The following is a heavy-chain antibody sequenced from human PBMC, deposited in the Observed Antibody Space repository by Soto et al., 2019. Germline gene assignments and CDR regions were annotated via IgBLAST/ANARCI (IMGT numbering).Heavy chain of an antibody. J-gene: IGHJ5*02. V-gene: IGHV3-23*01. CDR1: GFTFSNYA. CDR2: ISGSGGST. Sequence: GGSLRLSCAASGFTFSNYAMNWVRQAPGKGLEWVSAISGSGGSTYYADSVKGRFTISRDNSKNTLFLQVNSLRAEDTAVYYCAKDYSSGWDPWFDPWDQGTLVTVSS. D-gene: IGHD6-19*01. CDR3: AKDYSSGWDPWFDP.